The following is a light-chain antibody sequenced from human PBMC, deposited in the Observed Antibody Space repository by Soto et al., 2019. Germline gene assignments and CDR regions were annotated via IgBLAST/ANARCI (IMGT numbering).Light chain of an antibody. CDR3: QQYNNWPLWT. CDR2: DAS. V-gene: IGKV3-15*01. J-gene: IGKJ1*01. CDR1: QTIATN. Sequence: EIVMTQSPATMYASPGKKATLSCRASQTIATNLAWYQQKPGQAPRLLISDASTRATGIPARFSGSGSGTEFTLTISSLQSEDFAVYYCQQYNNWPLWTFGQGTRVEIK.